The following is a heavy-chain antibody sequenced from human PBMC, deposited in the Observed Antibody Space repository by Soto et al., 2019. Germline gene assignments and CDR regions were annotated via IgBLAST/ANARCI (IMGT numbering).Heavy chain of an antibody. V-gene: IGHV3-23*01. D-gene: IGHD3-3*01. CDR1: GFTFSSYD. CDR2: ISGSGGST. J-gene: IGHJ6*02. Sequence: GGSLRLSCAASGFTFSSYDMSWVRQAPGKGLEWVSAISGSGGSTYYADSVKGRFTISRDNSKNTLYLQMNSLRAEDTAVYYCAKDSYYDFWSGYPGLDYYYGMDVWGQGTTVTVSS. CDR3: AKDSYYDFWSGYPGLDYYYGMDV.